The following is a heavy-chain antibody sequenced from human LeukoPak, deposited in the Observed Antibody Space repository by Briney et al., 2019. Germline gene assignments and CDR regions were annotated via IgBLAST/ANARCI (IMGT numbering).Heavy chain of an antibody. J-gene: IGHJ6*02. CDR1: GFTFSSYA. V-gene: IGHV3-23*01. D-gene: IGHD2-15*01. Sequence: GGSLRLSCAASGFTFSSYAMSWVRQAPGKGLEWVSAISGSGGSTYYADSVKGRFTISRDNSKNTLYLQMNSLRAEDTAVYSCTRGPRPLRYCSGGSCPSYYSGMDVWGQGTTVTVSS. CDR2: ISGSGGST. CDR3: TRGPRPLRYCSGGSCPSYYSGMDV.